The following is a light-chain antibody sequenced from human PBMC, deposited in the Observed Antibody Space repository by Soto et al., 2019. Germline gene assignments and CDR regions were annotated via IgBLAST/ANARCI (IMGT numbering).Light chain of an antibody. CDR3: SSYTSRSPVV. CDR2: DVS. CDR1: NSDVGGYNY. V-gene: IGLV2-14*01. Sequence: QSVLTQPASVSGSPGQSITISCAGTNSDVGGYNYVSWYQQHPGKAPKLMIYDVSNRPSGVSSRFSGSKSGNTASLTISGLQAEDEADYYCSSYTSRSPVVFGGGTKLTVL. J-gene: IGLJ2*01.